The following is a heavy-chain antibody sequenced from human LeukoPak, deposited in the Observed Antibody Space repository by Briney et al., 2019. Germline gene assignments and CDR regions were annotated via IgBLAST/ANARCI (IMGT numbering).Heavy chain of an antibody. V-gene: IGHV3-21*01. CDR3: ATTLTRDSSGSYGALDY. CDR1: GFTFSSNS. CDR2: ISDISDYT. D-gene: IGHD6-19*01. J-gene: IGHJ4*02. Sequence: GGSLRLSCAASGFTFSSNSMNWVRQAPGKGLEWVSSISDISDYTYYADSVKGRFTISRDNGKNSLYLQMNSLRVEDTAVYYCATTLTRDSSGSYGALDYWGQGALVTVSS.